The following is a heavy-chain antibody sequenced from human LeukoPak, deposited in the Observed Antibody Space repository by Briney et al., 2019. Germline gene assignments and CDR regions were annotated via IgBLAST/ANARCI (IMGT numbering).Heavy chain of an antibody. J-gene: IGHJ4*02. D-gene: IGHD2-21*01. Sequence: PGRSLRLSCAASGFTFDGYAMHWVRQVPGKGLEWVSGINWNSGSIGYAGSVKGRFTISRDNAKNSLYLQMNSLRAEDTAVYYCARDQHIRTFDYWGQGTLVTVSS. V-gene: IGHV3-9*01. CDR3: ARDQHIRTFDY. CDR2: INWNSGSI. CDR1: GFTFDGYA.